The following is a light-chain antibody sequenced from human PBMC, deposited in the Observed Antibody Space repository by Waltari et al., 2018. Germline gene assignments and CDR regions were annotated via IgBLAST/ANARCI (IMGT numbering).Light chain of an antibody. J-gene: IGLJ2*01. V-gene: IGLV1-40*01. CDR3: QSYDTTLSVV. CDR1: TSHRRAGLD. Sequence: QSVLTQPPSVSGAPGQRVSISCTGRTSHRRAGLDVHWYQQGPGKAPKLIIYGTNTRPLGVPDRFFGSQYGTSASLAIIGLQAEDEGDYYCQSYDTTLSVVFGGGTKLTVL. CDR2: GTN.